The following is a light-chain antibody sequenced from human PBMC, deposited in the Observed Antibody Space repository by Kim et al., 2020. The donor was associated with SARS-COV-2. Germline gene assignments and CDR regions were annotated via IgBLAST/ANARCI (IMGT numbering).Light chain of an antibody. V-gene: IGKV3-15*01. CDR2: GAS. J-gene: IGKJ2*01. CDR3: QQYSHWPPYT. CDR1: QSVDSN. Sequence: EIVMTQSPATLSVSPGERVTLSCRASQSVDSNLAWYQQKPGQAPRLLIYGASTRATDIPARFSGSGSGTEFTLIINSLQSEDFAVYYCQQYSHWPPYTFGQGTELEI.